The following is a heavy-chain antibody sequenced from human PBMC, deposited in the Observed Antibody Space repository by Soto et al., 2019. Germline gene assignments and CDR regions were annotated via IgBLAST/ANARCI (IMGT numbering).Heavy chain of an antibody. J-gene: IGHJ5*02. CDR3: ARATYSSYNWFDP. D-gene: IGHD6-19*01. Sequence: SVKVSCKASGGTFSSYTISWVRQAPGQGLEWMGRIIPILGIANYAQKFQGRVTITADKSTSTAYMELSSLRSEDTAVYYCARATYSSYNWFDPWGQGTLVTVS. CDR1: GGTFSSYT. CDR2: IIPILGIA. V-gene: IGHV1-69*02.